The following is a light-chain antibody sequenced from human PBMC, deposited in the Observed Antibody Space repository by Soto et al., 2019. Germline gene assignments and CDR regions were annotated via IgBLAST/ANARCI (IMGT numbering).Light chain of an antibody. CDR1: HSVSTY. CDR2: DAS. Sequence: EIVLTQSPATLSLSPGERATLSCRASHSVSTYLAWYQQKPGQTPRLLIYDASTRATDIPARFSGSGSGTDFTITISILEPEDSAVYYCQQRRNWPRLTFGGGTKVEIK. CDR3: QQRRNWPRLT. V-gene: IGKV3-11*01. J-gene: IGKJ4*01.